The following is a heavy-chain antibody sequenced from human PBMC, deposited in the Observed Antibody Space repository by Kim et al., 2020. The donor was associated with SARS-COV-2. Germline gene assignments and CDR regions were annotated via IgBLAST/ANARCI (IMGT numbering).Heavy chain of an antibody. D-gene: IGHD3-9*01. J-gene: IGHJ4*02. V-gene: IGHV3-64D*09. CDR3: VKGEYYDILTGYEGY. Sequence: DSVKGRLTISRDNSKNTLYLQMSSLRAEDTAVYYCVKGEYYDILTGYEGYWGQGTLVTVSS.